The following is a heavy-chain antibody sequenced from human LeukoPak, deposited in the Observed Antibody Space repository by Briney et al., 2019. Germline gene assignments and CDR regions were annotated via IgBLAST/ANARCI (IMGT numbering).Heavy chain of an antibody. Sequence: SETLSLTCTVSGGSTSSSSYYWGWIRQPPGKGLEWIGSIYYSGSTYYNPSLKSRVTISVDTSKNQFSLELSSVTAADTAVYYCARREARGYTEPYFDYWGQGTLVTVSS. CDR2: IYYSGST. V-gene: IGHV4-39*01. CDR3: ARREARGYTEPYFDY. J-gene: IGHJ4*02. CDR1: GGSTSSSSYY. D-gene: IGHD2-2*02.